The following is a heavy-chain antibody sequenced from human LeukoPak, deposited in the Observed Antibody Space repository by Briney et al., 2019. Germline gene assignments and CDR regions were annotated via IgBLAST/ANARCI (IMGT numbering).Heavy chain of an antibody. CDR1: GGSISSYY. CDR2: IYHSGST. Sequence: PSETLSLTCTVSGGSISSYYWSWIRQPPGKGLEWIGYIYHSGSTYYNPSLKSRVTISVDRSKNQFSLKLSSVTAADTAVYYCARGWHSAAAGTNWGQGTLVTVSS. J-gene: IGHJ4*02. V-gene: IGHV4-59*12. D-gene: IGHD6-13*01. CDR3: ARGWHSAAAGTN.